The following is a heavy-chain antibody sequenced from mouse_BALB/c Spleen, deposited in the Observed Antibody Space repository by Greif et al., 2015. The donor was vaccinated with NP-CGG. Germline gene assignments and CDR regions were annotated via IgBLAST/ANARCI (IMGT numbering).Heavy chain of an antibody. D-gene: IGHD1-1*01. V-gene: IGHV2-2*02. CDR3: ARNYYALYYAMDY. CDR2: IWSGGST. J-gene: IGHJ4*01. CDR1: GFSLTSYG. Sequence: QVQLKESGPGLVQPSQSLSITCTVSGFSLTSYGVHWVRQSPGKGLEWLGVIWSGGSTDYNAAFISRLSISKDNSKSQVFFKMNSLQANDTAIYYCARNYYALYYAMDYWGQGTSVTVSS.